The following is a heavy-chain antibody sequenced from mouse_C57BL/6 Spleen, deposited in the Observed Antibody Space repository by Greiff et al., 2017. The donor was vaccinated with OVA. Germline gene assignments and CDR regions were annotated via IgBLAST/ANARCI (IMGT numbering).Heavy chain of an antibody. CDR2: IDPNSGGT. J-gene: IGHJ2*01. V-gene: IGHV1-72*01. D-gene: IGHD1-1*01. CDR1: GYTFTSYW. CDR3: ARDEIITTVFVDY. Sequence: QVQLQQPGAELVKPGASVKLSCKASGYTFTSYWMHWVKQRPGRGLEWIGRIDPNSGGTKYNEKFKSKATLTVDKPSSTAYMQLSSLTSAASAVYYCARDEIITTVFVDYWGQGTTLTVSS.